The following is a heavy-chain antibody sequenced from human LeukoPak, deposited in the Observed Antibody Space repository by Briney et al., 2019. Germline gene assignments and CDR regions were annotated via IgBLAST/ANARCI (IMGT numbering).Heavy chain of an antibody. V-gene: IGHV3-23*01. CDR1: GFTFSSYA. CDR3: ANQPGIAASPGGY. D-gene: IGHD6-13*01. Sequence: PGGSLRLSCAGSGFTFSSYAMSWVRQAPGKGLEWVSAISGSGGSTYYADSVKGWFTISRDNSKNTLYLQMNSLRAEDTAIYYCANQPGIAASPGGYWGQGTLVTVSS. J-gene: IGHJ4*02. CDR2: ISGSGGST.